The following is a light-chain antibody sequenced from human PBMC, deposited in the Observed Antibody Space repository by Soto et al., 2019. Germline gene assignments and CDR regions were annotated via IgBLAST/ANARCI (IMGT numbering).Light chain of an antibody. V-gene: IGKV3-20*01. J-gene: IGKJ5*01. Sequence: EIVLTQSPGTLSLSPGERATLSCRASQSVSSSYLAWYQQKPGQAPRLLIYGASSRATGIPDRFSGSGSGKSFTLTISRLEPDDFAVYYCQQYGSSPPITFGQGTRLEI. CDR3: QQYGSSPPIT. CDR2: GAS. CDR1: QSVSSSY.